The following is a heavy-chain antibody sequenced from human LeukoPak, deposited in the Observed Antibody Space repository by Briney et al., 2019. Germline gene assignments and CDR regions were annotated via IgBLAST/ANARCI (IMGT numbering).Heavy chain of an antibody. Sequence: PSETLSLTCTVSGGSISSYYWSWIRQPPGRGLEWIGYIYYSGSTNYNPSLKSRVTISVDTSKNQFSLKLSSVTAADTAVYYCARFPYYDILTGYLLGYSGAFDIWGQGTMVTVSS. CDR2: IYYSGST. D-gene: IGHD3-9*01. CDR3: ARFPYYDILTGYLLGYSGAFDI. CDR1: GGSISSYY. V-gene: IGHV4-59*12. J-gene: IGHJ3*02.